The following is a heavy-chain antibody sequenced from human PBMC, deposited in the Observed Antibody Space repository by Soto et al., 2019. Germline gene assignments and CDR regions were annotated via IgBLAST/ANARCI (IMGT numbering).Heavy chain of an antibody. Sequence: ASVKVSCKASGYTFTSYDINWVRQATGQGLEWMGWMNPNSGNTGYAQKFQGRVTMTRNTSISTAYMELSSLRSEDTAVYYCARAFGYGDLMVSSARTSYMDVWGKGTTVTVSS. V-gene: IGHV1-8*01. CDR2: MNPNSGNT. CDR3: ARAFGYGDLMVSSARTSYMDV. J-gene: IGHJ6*03. CDR1: GYTFTSYD. D-gene: IGHD4-17*01.